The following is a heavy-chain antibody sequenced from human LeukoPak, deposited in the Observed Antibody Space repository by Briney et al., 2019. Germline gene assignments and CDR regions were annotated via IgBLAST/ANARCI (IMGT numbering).Heavy chain of an antibody. Sequence: GRSLRLSCAASGFTFSSYGMHWVRQAPGKGLEWVAVIWYDGSNKYYADSVKGRFTISRDNSKNTLYLQMSSLSAEDTAVYYCARDRGYNYYFDYWGQGTLVTVSS. CDR2: IWYDGSNK. J-gene: IGHJ4*02. D-gene: IGHD5-24*01. CDR3: ARDRGYNYYFDY. CDR1: GFTFSSYG. V-gene: IGHV3-33*08.